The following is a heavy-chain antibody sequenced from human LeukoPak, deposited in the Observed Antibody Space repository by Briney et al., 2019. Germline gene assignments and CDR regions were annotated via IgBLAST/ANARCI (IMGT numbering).Heavy chain of an antibody. CDR2: ISGSGGRT. J-gene: IGHJ4*02. Sequence: TGGSLRLSCAASGFTVDSNYLSWVRQAPGKGLEWVSAISGSGGRTYYADSVKGRFTVSRDNSKNTLYLQMKSLRVEGTAVYYCAKVWSYDLVKYFDYWGQGTLVTVSS. V-gene: IGHV3-23*01. D-gene: IGHD1-26*01. CDR3: AKVWSYDLVKYFDY. CDR1: GFTVDSNY.